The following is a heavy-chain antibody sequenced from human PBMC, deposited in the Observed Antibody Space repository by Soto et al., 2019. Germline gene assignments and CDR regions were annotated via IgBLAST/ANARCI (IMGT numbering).Heavy chain of an antibody. CDR3: ARGGYGMDV. Sequence: SETLSLTCAVSGGSISSGGYSWSWIRQPPGKGLEWIGYIYHSGSTYYNPSLKSRVTISVDRSKNQFSLKLSSVTAADTAVYYCARGGYGMDVWGQGTTVTAP. CDR1: GGSISSGGYS. J-gene: IGHJ6*02. V-gene: IGHV4-30-2*01. CDR2: IYHSGST. D-gene: IGHD3-16*01.